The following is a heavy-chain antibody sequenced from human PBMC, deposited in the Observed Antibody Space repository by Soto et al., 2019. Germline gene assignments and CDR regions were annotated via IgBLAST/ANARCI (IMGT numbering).Heavy chain of an antibody. CDR2: INHSGST. CDR3: ASGYSSSWYPGY. V-gene: IGHV4-34*01. CDR1: GGSFSGYY. J-gene: IGHJ4*02. Sequence: SETLSLTCAVYGGSFSGYYWSWIRQPPGKGLEWIGEINHSGSTNYNPSLKSRVTISVDTSKNQFSLKLSSVTAADTAVYYCASGYSSSWYPGYWGQGTRVTVSS. D-gene: IGHD6-13*01.